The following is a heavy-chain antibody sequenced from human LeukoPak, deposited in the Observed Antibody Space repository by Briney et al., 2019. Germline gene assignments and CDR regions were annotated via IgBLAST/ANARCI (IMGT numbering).Heavy chain of an antibody. CDR3: ARAPLLGIFGLDP. J-gene: IGHJ5*02. CDR2: IYYRGGT. D-gene: IGHD3-3*01. V-gene: IGHV4-59*01. Sequence: SETLSLTCTVSGGSISSYYCSWIRQPPGKGLEWIGDIYYRGGTNYNPPLKSRVTISVDTSKNQFSLKLSSVTAADTAVYYCARAPLLGIFGLDPWGQGTLVTVSS. CDR1: GGSISSYY.